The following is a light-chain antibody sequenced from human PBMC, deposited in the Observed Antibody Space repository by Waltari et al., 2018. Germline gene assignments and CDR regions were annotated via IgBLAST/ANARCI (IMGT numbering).Light chain of an antibody. Sequence: DIQMTQSPSSLSAPVGDSVTITCRASQSISSYLNWYQQKPGKAPKLLIYAASSLQSGVPSRFSGSGSGTDFTLTISSLQPEDFATYYCQQSYSTPFTFGPGTKVDIK. CDR3: QQSYSTPFT. V-gene: IGKV1-39*01. CDR2: AAS. J-gene: IGKJ3*01. CDR1: QSISSY.